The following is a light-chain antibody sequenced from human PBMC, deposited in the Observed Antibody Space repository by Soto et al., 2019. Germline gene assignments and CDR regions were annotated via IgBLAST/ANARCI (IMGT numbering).Light chain of an antibody. V-gene: IGKV1-5*01. Sequence: DIQMTQSPSTLSASVGDRVTITCRASQSISDWLAWYQQKPGKAPKLLIYDISNLEIGVPSRFSGSGSGTEFTLTISGLQPDDFATYYCQQYNSYSFGQGTKVETK. CDR1: QSISDW. CDR2: DIS. CDR3: QQYNSYS. J-gene: IGKJ1*01.